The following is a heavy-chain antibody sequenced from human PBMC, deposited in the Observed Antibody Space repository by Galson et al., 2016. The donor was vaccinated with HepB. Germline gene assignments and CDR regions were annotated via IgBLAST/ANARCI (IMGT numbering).Heavy chain of an antibody. CDR2: IIPISGTP. Sequence: SVKVSCKASGGTFSNYRTDWVRQAPGQGLEWMGGIIPISGTPNYAQKFQVRVTITADESTSTAYMEVSSLRSEDTAVYYCARGGPSNQALLFPEPLRTWGQGTLITVSS. J-gene: IGHJ4*02. V-gene: IGHV1-69*13. D-gene: IGHD2-21*02. CDR3: ARGGPSNQALLFPEPLRT. CDR1: GGTFSNYR.